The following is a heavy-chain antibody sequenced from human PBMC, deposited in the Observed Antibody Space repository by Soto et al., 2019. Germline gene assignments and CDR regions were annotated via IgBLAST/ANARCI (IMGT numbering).Heavy chain of an antibody. CDR2: ISAYNGNT. V-gene: IGHV1-18*01. D-gene: IGHD6-19*01. Sequence: ASVKVSCKASGYTFTSYGISWVRQAPGQGLEWMGWISAYNGNTNYAQKLQGRVTMTTDTSTSTAYMELRSLRSDDTAVYYCARELLYSRGWYLSPQYFQHWGQGTLVTVSS. J-gene: IGHJ1*01. CDR1: GYTFTSYG. CDR3: ARELLYSRGWYLSPQYFQH.